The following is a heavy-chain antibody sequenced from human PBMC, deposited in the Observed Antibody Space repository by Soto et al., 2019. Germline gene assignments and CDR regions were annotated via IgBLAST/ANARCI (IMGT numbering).Heavy chain of an antibody. D-gene: IGHD2-2*01. V-gene: IGHV3-30*18. J-gene: IGHJ4*02. CDR2: ISYDGSNK. CDR1: GFTFSSYG. CDR3: AKVLVPAAKGTPEYYFDY. Sequence: GSLRLSCAASGFTFSSYGMHWVRQAPGKGLEWVAVISYDGSNKYYADSVKGRFTISRDNSKNTLYLQMNSLRAEDTAVYYCAKVLVPAAKGTPEYYFDYWGQGTLVTVSS.